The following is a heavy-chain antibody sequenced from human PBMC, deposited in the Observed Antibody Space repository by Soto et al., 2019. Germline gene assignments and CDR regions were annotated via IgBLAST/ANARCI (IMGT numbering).Heavy chain of an antibody. Sequence: QVQLVESGGGVVQPGRSLRLSCAASGFTFSNYAMYWVRQAPGKGLEWVAVISYDGNNKYYADSVKGRFIISRDNSKNTLYLQMNSLRAEDTAVYYCARAGCDGGTCYTLVGLRYGMDVWGQGTTVTVYS. V-gene: IGHV3-30-3*01. J-gene: IGHJ6*02. CDR2: ISYDGNNK. D-gene: IGHD2-15*01. CDR1: GFTFSNYA. CDR3: ARAGCDGGTCYTLVGLRYGMDV.